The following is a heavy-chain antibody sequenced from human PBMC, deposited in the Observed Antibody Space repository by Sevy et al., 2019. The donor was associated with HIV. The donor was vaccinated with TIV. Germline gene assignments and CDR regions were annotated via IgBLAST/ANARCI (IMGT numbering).Heavy chain of an antibody. V-gene: IGHV3-30-3*01. CDR1: GFTFSSYA. CDR3: XXEDGGFDY. D-gene: IGHD3-10*01. J-gene: IGHJ4*02. CDR2: ISYDGSNK. Sequence: GGSLRLSCAASGFTFSSYAMHWVRQAPGKGLEWVAVISYDGSNKYYADSVKGRFTISRDNSKNTLYLQMNSLRAEDXXXXXXXXEDGGFDYWGQGTLVTVSS.